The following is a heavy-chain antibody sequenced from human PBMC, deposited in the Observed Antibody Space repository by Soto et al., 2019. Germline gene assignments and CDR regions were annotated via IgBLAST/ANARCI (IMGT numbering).Heavy chain of an antibody. CDR1: GGSISDYY. Sequence: QVQLQESGPGLVKPSETLSLTCTVSGGSISDYYWSWIRQPPGKGLEWIGYISYTGSTNYNPSLKSRVTISVDTSKNQFSLKLSSVTAADTAIYDCARAAVSGYVDYWGQGALVTVSS. CDR2: ISYTGST. CDR3: ARAAVSGYVDY. D-gene: IGHD2-15*01. V-gene: IGHV4-59*01. J-gene: IGHJ4*02.